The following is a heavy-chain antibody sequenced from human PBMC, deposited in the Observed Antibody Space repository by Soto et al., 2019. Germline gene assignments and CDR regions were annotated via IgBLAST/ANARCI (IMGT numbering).Heavy chain of an antibody. D-gene: IGHD1-26*01. CDR1: RFTFSSYW. J-gene: IGHJ6*01. CDR2: INSDGSST. V-gene: IGHV3-74*01. Sequence: EERLVESGGGSVQPGGSLRLSCAASRFTFSSYWMYWVRQAPGKGLVWVSRINSDGSSTRYADSVKGRFSISRDNSKSTLYLQMNTLGAEDTAVYYCARRREGYYYGLDVWGQGTTVTVSS. CDR3: ARRREGYYYGLDV.